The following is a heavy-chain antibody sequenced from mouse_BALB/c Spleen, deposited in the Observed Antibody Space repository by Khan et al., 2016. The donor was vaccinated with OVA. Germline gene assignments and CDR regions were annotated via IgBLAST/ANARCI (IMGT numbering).Heavy chain of an antibody. CDR1: GFTFSTYG. Sequence: EVQLVESGGGLVQPGGSRKLSCAASGFTFSTYGMHWVRQAPEKGLEWVAYISGDSSTVYYADTVKGRITISRDNPKHTLFLQMTSLMSEDTARYYCATSYFYGYYFDYWGPGTTLTVSS. CDR2: ISGDSSTV. D-gene: IGHD1-1*01. J-gene: IGHJ2*01. V-gene: IGHV5-17*02. CDR3: ATSYFYGYYFDY.